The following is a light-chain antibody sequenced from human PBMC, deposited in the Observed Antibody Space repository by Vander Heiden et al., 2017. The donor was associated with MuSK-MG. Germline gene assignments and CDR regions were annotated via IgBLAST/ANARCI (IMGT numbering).Light chain of an antibody. J-gene: IGKJ1*01. V-gene: IGKV1-5*03. CDR2: KAS. CDR1: HVISSW. Sequence: DIQMTQSPSTPFSSVGTRVTISCRASHVISSWLAWYQQKPGKAPKLLIYKASSLESGVPSRFSGSGSGTEFTLTISSLQPDDFATYYCQQYNSYSWTFGQGTKVEIK. CDR3: QQYNSYSWT.